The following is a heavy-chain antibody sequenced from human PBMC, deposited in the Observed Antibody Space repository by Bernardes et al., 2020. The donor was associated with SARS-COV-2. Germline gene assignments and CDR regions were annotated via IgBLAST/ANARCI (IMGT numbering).Heavy chain of an antibody. J-gene: IGHJ4*02. CDR2: ISYDGSNK. D-gene: IGHD2-15*01. Sequence: GGSLRLSRAASGFTFSSYGMHWVRQAPGKGLEWVAVISYDGSNKYYADSVKGRFTISRDNSKNTLYLQMNSLRAEDTAVYYCTKEDGGGYCSGGSCYSLYFGYLGRGTLVTVSS. CDR3: TKEDGGGYCSGGSCYSLYFGY. V-gene: IGHV3-30*18. CDR1: GFTFSSYG.